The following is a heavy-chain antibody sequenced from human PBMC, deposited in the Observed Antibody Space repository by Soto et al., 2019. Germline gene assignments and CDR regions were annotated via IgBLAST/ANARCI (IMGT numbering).Heavy chain of an antibody. Sequence: QVQLVQSGAEVKKPGSSVKVSCKASGGTFSSYAISWVRQAPGQGLEWVGGIIPIFGTAHYAQKFQGRVTITADEYTSTASMELSSLRSEDTAVYYCASRPYYYGSGTAATGYGMDVWGQGTTVTVSS. J-gene: IGHJ6*02. CDR3: ASRPYYYGSGTAATGYGMDV. D-gene: IGHD3-10*01. CDR2: IIPIFGTA. V-gene: IGHV1-69*01. CDR1: GGTFSSYA.